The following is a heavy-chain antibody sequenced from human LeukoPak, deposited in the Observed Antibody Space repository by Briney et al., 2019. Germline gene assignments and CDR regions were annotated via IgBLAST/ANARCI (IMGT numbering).Heavy chain of an antibody. CDR1: GGSISSSSYY. Sequence: SETLSLTCTVSGGSISSSSYYWGWIRQPPGKGLEWIGRIYYSGSTYYNPSLKSRVTISVDTSKNHFSLKLSSVTAADTAVYYCARREALTYYYGSGRGFDPWGQGTLVTVSS. CDR3: ARREALTYYYGSGRGFDP. D-gene: IGHD3-10*01. CDR2: IYYSGST. J-gene: IGHJ5*02. V-gene: IGHV4-39*02.